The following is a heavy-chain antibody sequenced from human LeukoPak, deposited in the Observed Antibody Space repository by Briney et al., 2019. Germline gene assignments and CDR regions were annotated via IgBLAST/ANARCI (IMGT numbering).Heavy chain of an antibody. CDR3: ARETGYDFGRRTGWGDP. D-gene: IGHD3-22*01. CDR1: GYTFIDSS. Sequence: ASVKVSCKASGYTFIDSSIHWVRHAPGQGLEWMGMIDPSGGATNYAQKFQGRVTRKGDMSTRAVYLQLRSRRCGETAVYYCARETGYDFGRRTGWGDPWGQGTLVTVSS. CDR2: IDPSGGAT. J-gene: IGHJ5*02. V-gene: IGHV1-46*01.